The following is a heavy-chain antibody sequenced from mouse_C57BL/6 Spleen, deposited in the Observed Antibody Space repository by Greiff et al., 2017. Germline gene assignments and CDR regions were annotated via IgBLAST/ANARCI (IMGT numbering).Heavy chain of an antibody. CDR3: ARGDGSSVFAY. D-gene: IGHD1-1*01. V-gene: IGHV1-50*01. J-gene: IGHJ3*01. Sequence: QVQLQQPGAELVKPGASVKLSCKASGYTFTSYWMQWVKQRPGQGLEWIGEIDPSDSYTNYNQKFKGKATLTVDTSSSTAYMQLSSLTSEDSAVYYCARGDGSSVFAYWGQGTLVTVSA. CDR1: GYTFTSYW. CDR2: IDPSDSYT.